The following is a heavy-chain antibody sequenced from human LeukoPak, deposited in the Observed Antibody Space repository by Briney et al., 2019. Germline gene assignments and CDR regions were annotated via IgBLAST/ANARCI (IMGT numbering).Heavy chain of an antibody. CDR3: ATHDDYGDDPQELDAFDI. CDR1: GGSFSGYY. V-gene: IGHV4-34*01. J-gene: IGHJ3*02. Sequence: SETLSPTCAVYGGSFSGYYWSWIRQPPGKGLEWIGEINHSGSTNYNPSLKSRVTISVDTSKNQFSLKLSSVTAADTAVYYCATHDDYGDDPQELDAFDIWGQGTMVTVSS. D-gene: IGHD4-17*01. CDR2: INHSGST.